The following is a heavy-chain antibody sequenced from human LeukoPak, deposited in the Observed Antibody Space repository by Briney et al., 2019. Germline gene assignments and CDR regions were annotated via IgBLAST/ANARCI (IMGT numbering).Heavy chain of an antibody. D-gene: IGHD6-13*01. CDR3: ARVPLGSSWFHY. Sequence: GGSLRLSCAASGFTFSSYWMHWVRQAPGKGLVWVSRINSDGSSTSYADSVKGRFTISRDNAKNTLYLQMNSLRAEDTAVYYCARVPLGSSWFHYWGQGTLVTVSS. CDR2: INSDGSST. CDR1: GFTFSSYW. V-gene: IGHV3-74*01. J-gene: IGHJ4*02.